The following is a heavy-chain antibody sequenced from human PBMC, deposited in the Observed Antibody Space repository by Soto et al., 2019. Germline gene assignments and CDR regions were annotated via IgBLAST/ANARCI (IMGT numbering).Heavy chain of an antibody. V-gene: IGHV1-69*13. CDR1: GGTFSSYA. Sequence: SVKVSCKASGGTFSSYALSWVRQAPGQGVEWLGGILPIFGPATCAQKFQGRVTITADESTSTAYMELSSLRSEDTAVYYCTRDRGGFQDCSGGSCYFDYWGQGTLVTVSS. CDR2: ILPIFGPA. D-gene: IGHD2-15*01. CDR3: TRDRGGFQDCSGGSCYFDY. J-gene: IGHJ4*02.